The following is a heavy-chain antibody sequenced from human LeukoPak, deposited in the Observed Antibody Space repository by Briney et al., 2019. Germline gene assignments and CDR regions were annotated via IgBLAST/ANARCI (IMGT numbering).Heavy chain of an antibody. CDR2: IFYRGST. CDR1: DGSINTPNYY. J-gene: IGHJ4*02. Sequence: SSETLSLTCTVSDGSINTPNYYWGWIRQPPGKGLEWIGNIFYRGSTYYGPSLKSRVTISVDTSKNQFSLKLSSVTAADTAVYYCARAPPTYYYGSGSYDYWGQGTLVTVSS. CDR3: ARAPPTYYYGSGSYDY. D-gene: IGHD3-10*01. V-gene: IGHV4-39*07.